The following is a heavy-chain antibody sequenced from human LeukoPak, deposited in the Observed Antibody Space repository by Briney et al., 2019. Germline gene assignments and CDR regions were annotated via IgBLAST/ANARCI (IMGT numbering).Heavy chain of an antibody. Sequence: GGSLRLSCAASGFIFSRYDMNWVRQAPGKGLEWVAGISASGGNTYYADSLKGRFTISRDNSKETLYLQMNSLGAGDTAIYYCAKTLRGGDWYFDYWGQGTLVTVSS. CDR1: GFIFSRYD. V-gene: IGHV3-23*01. CDR3: AKTLRGGDWYFDY. D-gene: IGHD2-21*02. CDR2: ISASGGNT. J-gene: IGHJ4*02.